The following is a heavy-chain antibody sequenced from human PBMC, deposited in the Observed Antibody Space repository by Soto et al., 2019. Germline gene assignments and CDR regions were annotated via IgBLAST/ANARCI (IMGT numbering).Heavy chain of an antibody. CDR3: AGGSRYYYDSSGYYVYYYGMDV. Sequence: QVQLVQSGAEVKKPGSSVKVSCKASGGTFSSYAISWVRQAPGQGLEWMGGIIPIFGTANYAQKFQGRVTITADESTSTAYMELSSLRSEDTAVYYCAGGSRYYYDSSGYYVYYYGMDVWGQGTTVTVSS. V-gene: IGHV1-69*01. CDR1: GGTFSSYA. J-gene: IGHJ6*02. CDR2: IIPIFGTA. D-gene: IGHD3-22*01.